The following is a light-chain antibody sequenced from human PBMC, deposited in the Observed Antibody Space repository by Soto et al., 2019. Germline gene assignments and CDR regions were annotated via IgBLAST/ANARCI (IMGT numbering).Light chain of an antibody. Sequence: EIVLTQSPGTLSLSPGERATLSCRASQSVSSNYLAWYQQKPGQAPSLLIYGASTRATGIPARFSGSGSGTDFTLTISGLQPEDFATYHCQQTYNSTRSFGQGTRLEIK. CDR2: GAS. CDR3: QQTYNSTRS. V-gene: IGKV3-20*01. J-gene: IGKJ5*01. CDR1: QSVSSNY.